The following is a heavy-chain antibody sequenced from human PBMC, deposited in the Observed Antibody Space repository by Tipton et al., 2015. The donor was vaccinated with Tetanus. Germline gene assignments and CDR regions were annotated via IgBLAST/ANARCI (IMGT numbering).Heavy chain of an antibody. V-gene: IGHV4-61*01. J-gene: IGHJ4*02. Sequence: LRLSCTVSGGSIRSDNYSWNWIRQPPGKGLEWLAYISYSGRTNSNYPLKSRITISQDTSKNQFSLRLTSVTAADTAVYYCARVNNEFPKKGPFDYWGQGALVIVSS. CDR1: GGSIRSDNYS. CDR2: ISYSGRT. D-gene: IGHD1-1*01. CDR3: ARVNNEFPKKGPFDY.